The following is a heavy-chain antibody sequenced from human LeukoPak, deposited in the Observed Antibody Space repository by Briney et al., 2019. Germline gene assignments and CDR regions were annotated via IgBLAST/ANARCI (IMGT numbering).Heavy chain of an antibody. V-gene: IGHV3-23*01. CDR3: AKWGGRETDSNTWYGPLDH. CDR2: ISGSGDTT. Sequence: PGGSLRLSCAASGFTFSSYALSWVRQAPGKGLECVSAISGSGDTTYHADSVKGRFTISRDNSKNTLYLLMNNLRTEDTAVYYCAKWGGRETDSNTWYGPLDHWGRGTLGTVS. CDR1: GFTFSSYA. J-gene: IGHJ4*02. D-gene: IGHD6-13*01.